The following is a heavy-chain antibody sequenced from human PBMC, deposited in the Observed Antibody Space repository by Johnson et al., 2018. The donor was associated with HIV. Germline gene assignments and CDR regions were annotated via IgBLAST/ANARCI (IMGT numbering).Heavy chain of an antibody. CDR1: GFTFSSYW. J-gene: IGHJ3*02. Sequence: MLLVESGGGLVQPGGSLRLSCAASGFTFSSYWMTWVRQAPGQGLEWVSAIDTDGDKYYPGSVKGRFSPSRDNSKNTLYRQMNSLSAEDTAVYYLATSKGVSYSSSWGEAFDIWGQGTMVTVSS. CDR3: ATSKGVSYSSSWGEAFDI. CDR2: IDTDGDK. D-gene: IGHD6-13*01. V-gene: IGHV3-66*01.